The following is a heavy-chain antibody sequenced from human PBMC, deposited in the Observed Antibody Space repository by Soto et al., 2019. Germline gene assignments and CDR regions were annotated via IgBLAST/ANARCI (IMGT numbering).Heavy chain of an antibody. V-gene: IGHV4-30-4*01. CDR2: IYYSGST. CDR3: ARDSAITIFGVALASYGMDV. D-gene: IGHD3-3*01. CDR1: GGSISSGDYY. J-gene: IGHJ6*02. Sequence: SETLSLTCTVSGGSISSGDYYWSWIRQPPGKGLEWIGYIYYSGSTYYNPSLKSRVTISVDTSKNQFSLKLSSVTAADTAVYYCARDSAITIFGVALASYGMDVWGQGTTFTVSS.